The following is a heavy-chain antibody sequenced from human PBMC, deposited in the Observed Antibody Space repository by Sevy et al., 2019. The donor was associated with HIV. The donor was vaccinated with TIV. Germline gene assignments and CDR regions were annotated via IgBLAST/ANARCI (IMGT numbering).Heavy chain of an antibody. Sequence: GGSLRLSCTASGFTFGDYAMSWFRQAPGKGLEWVGFIRSKAYGGTTEYAGSVKGGLTTSSDDSKIIAYLQMNSLKTEDTAVYYCTRGSQVLRYFDWLPYFDYWGPGTLVTVSS. CDR3: TRGSQVLRYFDWLPYFDY. D-gene: IGHD3-9*01. V-gene: IGHV3-49*03. CDR2: IRSKAYGGTT. J-gene: IGHJ4*02. CDR1: GFTFGDYA.